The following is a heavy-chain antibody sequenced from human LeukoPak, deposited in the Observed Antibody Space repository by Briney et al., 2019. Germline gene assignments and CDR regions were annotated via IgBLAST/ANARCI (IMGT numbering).Heavy chain of an antibody. CDR3: ARVPLGGLERFIIDY. CDR1: GGSISSSSYY. V-gene: IGHV4-39*07. Sequence: PSETLSLTCTVSGGSISSSSYYWGWIRQPPGKGLEWIGSIYYSGSTYYNPSLKSRVTISVDTSKNQFSLKLSSVTAAGTAVYYCARVPLGGLERFIIDYWGQGTLVTVSS. D-gene: IGHD1-1*01. J-gene: IGHJ4*02. CDR2: IYYSGST.